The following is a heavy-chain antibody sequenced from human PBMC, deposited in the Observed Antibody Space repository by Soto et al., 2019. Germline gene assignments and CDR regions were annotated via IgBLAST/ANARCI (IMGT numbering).Heavy chain of an antibody. Sequence: TGGSLRLSCAASGFTFSNAWINWVRQAPGKGLEWVGRTKSKIDGGTTDFAAPVKGRFAISRDDSRDMVYMEMYSLKTDDTAVYYCTTDSLFTGQLVRMDNWGHGTLVTVSS. CDR3: TTDSLFTGQLVRMDN. CDR1: GFTFSNAW. V-gene: IGHV3-15*07. D-gene: IGHD3-9*01. CDR2: TKSKIDGGTT. J-gene: IGHJ4*01.